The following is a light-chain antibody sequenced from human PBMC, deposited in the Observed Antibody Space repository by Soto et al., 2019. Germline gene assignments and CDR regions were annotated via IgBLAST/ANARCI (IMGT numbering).Light chain of an antibody. J-gene: IGKJ1*01. Sequence: EIVMTQSPATLSVPPGEGATLSCRASQSVSNNYLAWYQQKPGHDPRLLIYGASNRATGTQDRFSGSGSGTDFTLTIRRMEPEEFAVYYCKQYGSSGTVGQGTTVEIK. V-gene: IGKV3-20*01. CDR3: KQYGSSGT. CDR1: QSVSNNY. CDR2: GAS.